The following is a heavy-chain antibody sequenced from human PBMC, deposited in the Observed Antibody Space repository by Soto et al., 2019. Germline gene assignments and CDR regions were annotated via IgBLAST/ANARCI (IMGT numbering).Heavy chain of an antibody. D-gene: IGHD3-16*02. CDR2: INHSGST. CDR1: GGSFSGYY. CDR3: ARVPKITFGGVIVAAYYYGMDV. V-gene: IGHV4-34*01. J-gene: IGHJ6*02. Sequence: QVQLQQWGAGLLKPSETLSLTCAVYGGSFSGYYWSWIRQPPGKGLEWIGEINHSGSTNYNPSLKSRVTISVDTSKNQFSLKLSSVTAADTAVYYCARVPKITFGGVIVAAYYYGMDVWGQGTTVTVSS.